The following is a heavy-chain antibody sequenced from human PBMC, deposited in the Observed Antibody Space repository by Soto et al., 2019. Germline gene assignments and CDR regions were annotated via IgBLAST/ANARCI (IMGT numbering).Heavy chain of an antibody. J-gene: IGHJ4*02. CDR2: IYYSGST. Sequence: PSETLSLTCTVSGGSISNYYWSWIRQPPGQGLEWIGYIYYSGSTKYNPSLKSRVTISVDTSKNQFSLKLNSVTAADTAVYYCARGGGHMIYWGQGALVTVSS. D-gene: IGHD3-16*01. CDR1: GGSISNYY. CDR3: ARGGGHMIY. V-gene: IGHV4-59*01.